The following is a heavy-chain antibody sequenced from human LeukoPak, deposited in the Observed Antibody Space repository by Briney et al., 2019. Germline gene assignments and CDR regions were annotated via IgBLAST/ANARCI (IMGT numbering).Heavy chain of an antibody. J-gene: IGHJ4*02. CDR3: TTGIVVVVAATPTFDY. D-gene: IGHD2-15*01. CDR2: IRSKAYGGTT. CDR1: GFTFGDYA. Sequence: GGSLRLSCTASGFTFGDYAMSWFRQAPGKGQEWVGFIRSKAYGGTTEYAASVKGRSTISRDDSKSIAYLQMNSLKTEDTAVYYCTTGIVVVVAATPTFDYWGQGTLVTVSS. V-gene: IGHV3-49*03.